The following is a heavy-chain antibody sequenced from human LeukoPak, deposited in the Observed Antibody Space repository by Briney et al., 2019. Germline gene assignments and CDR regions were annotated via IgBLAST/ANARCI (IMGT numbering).Heavy chain of an antibody. CDR1: GGSISSYY. D-gene: IGHD1-26*01. J-gene: IGHJ4*02. CDR2: IYTSGST. Sequence: SETLSLTCTVSGGSISSYYWSWIRQPAGKGLEWIGRIYTSGSTNYNPSLKSRVTMSVDTSKNQFSLKLSSVTAADTAVYYCARQEGQGGATAFDYWGQGILVTVSS. CDR3: ARQEGQGGATAFDY. V-gene: IGHV4-4*07.